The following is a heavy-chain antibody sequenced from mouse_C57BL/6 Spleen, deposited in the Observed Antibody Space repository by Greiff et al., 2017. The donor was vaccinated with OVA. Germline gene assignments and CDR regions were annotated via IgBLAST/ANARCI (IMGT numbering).Heavy chain of an antibody. V-gene: IGHV1-76*01. CDR1: GYTFTDYY. CDR3: ARGGYYFDY. Sequence: LQESGAELVRPGASVKLSCKASGYTFTDYYINWVKQRPGQGLEWIARIYPGSGNTYYNEKFKGKATLTAEKSSSTAYMQLSSLTSEDSAVYFCARGGYYFDYWGQGTTLTVSS. J-gene: IGHJ2*01. CDR2: IYPGSGNT.